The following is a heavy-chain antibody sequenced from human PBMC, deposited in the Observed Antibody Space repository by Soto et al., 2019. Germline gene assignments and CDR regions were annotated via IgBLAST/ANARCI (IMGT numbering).Heavy chain of an antibody. CDR2: ISAYNGNT. V-gene: IGHV1-18*01. CDR1: GYTFTSYG. J-gene: IGHJ3*02. Sequence: ASVKVSCMASGYTFTSYGISWVRQAPGQGLEWMGWISAYNGNTNYAQKLQGRVTMTTDTSTSTAYMELRSLRSDDTAVYYCAKDGSGSYADAFDIWGQGTMVTVSS. D-gene: IGHD3-10*01. CDR3: AKDGSGSYADAFDI.